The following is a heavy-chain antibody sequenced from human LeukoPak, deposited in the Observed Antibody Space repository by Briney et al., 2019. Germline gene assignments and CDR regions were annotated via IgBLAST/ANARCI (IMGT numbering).Heavy chain of an antibody. Sequence: PSETLSLTCAVYGGSFSGYYWSWIRQPPGKGLEWIGEINHSGSTNYNPSLKSRVTISVDTSKNQFSLKLSSVTAADTAVYYCARHTPLGYCSSTSCYYNWFDPWGQGTLVTVSS. CDR1: GGSFSGYY. CDR3: ARHTPLGYCSSTSCYYNWFDP. J-gene: IGHJ5*02. V-gene: IGHV4-34*01. CDR2: INHSGST. D-gene: IGHD2-2*01.